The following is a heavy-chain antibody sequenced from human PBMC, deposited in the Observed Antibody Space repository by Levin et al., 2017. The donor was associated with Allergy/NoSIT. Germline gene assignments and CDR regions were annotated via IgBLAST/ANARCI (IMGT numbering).Heavy chain of an antibody. Sequence: LSLTCAASGFSFSPYTMNWVRQAPGKGLQWVSSITGSGDYIHYADSVKGRFTISRDNAQNSLYLQMNSLTAEDTAVYYCAYGAGSYGPLFWGQGTLVSVSS. D-gene: IGHD3-10*01. CDR3: AYGAGSYGPLF. CDR2: ITGSGDYI. CDR1: GFSFSPYT. J-gene: IGHJ4*02. V-gene: IGHV3-21*01.